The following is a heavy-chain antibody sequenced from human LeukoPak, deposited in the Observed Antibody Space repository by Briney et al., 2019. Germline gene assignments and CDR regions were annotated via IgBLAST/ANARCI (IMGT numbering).Heavy chain of an antibody. D-gene: IGHD3-16*01. J-gene: IGHJ4*02. CDR1: GGSFSGYY. V-gene: IGHV4-34*01. CDR3: ARAFGGVVDY. Sequence: ETLSLTCAVYGGSFSGYYWSWIRQPPGKGLEWIGEINHSGSTNYNPSLKSRVTISVDTSKNQFSLKLSSVTAADTAVYYCARAFGGVVDYWGQGTLVTVSS. CDR2: INHSGST.